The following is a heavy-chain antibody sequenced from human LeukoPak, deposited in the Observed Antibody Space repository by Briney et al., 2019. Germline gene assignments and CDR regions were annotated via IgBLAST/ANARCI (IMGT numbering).Heavy chain of an antibody. D-gene: IGHD3-10*01. CDR1: GGSLSGYY. V-gene: IGHV4-34*01. Sequence: SETLSLTCAVYGGSLSGYYWSWIRQSPGKGLEWIGEINDSGSTNYNPSLKSRVTISVDTSKNQFSLKLSSVTAADTAVYYCARFGDGSGRDRDYWGQGTLVTVSS. CDR2: INDSGST. J-gene: IGHJ4*02. CDR3: ARFGDGSGRDRDY.